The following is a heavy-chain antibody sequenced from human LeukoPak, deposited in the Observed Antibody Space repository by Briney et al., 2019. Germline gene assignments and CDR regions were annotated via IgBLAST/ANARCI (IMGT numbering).Heavy chain of an antibody. CDR3: ARSPLSSRWYMYYYGMDV. CDR1: GYIFTNYG. V-gene: IGHV1-69*13. Sequence: SVKVSCTASGYIFTNYGISWVRQAPGQGLEWMGGIIPIFGTANYAQKFQGRVTITADESTSTAYMELSSLRSEDTAVYYCARSPLSSRWYMYYYGMDVWGQGTTVTVSS. CDR2: IIPIFGTA. J-gene: IGHJ6*02. D-gene: IGHD6-13*01.